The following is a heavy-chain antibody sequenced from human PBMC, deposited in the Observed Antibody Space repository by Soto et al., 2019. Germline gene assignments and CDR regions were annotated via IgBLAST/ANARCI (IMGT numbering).Heavy chain of an antibody. D-gene: IGHD6-19*01. J-gene: IGHJ4*02. CDR1: GCTLSSYA. CDR3: AKKPGPVAGSSSFDC. V-gene: IGHV3-23*01. Sequence: GGSLRLSCAASGCTLSSYAMGWVRQAPGKGLEWVSAISASGNTAYYADSVKGRFTISRDKSNNTLYLQMKRLRAEDTAIYYCAKKPGPVAGSSSFDCWGQGTLVTVSS. CDR2: ISASGNTA.